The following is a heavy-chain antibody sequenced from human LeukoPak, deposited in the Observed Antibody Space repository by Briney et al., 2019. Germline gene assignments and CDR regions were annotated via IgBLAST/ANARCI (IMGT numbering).Heavy chain of an antibody. CDR2: IYYSGST. D-gene: IGHD3-10*01. J-gene: IGHJ4*02. CDR3: ARATGSFPFYY. CDR1: GGSISSYY. V-gene: IGHV4-59*08. Sequence: SETLSLTCTVSGGSISSYYWSWIRQPPGKGLEWIGYIYYSGSTNYNPSLKSRVTISIDTSKNQFSLKLSSVTAADTAVYYCARATGSFPFYYWGQGTVVTVSS.